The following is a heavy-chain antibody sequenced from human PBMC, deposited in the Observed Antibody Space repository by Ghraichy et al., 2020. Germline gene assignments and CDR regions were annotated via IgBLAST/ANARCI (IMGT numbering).Heavy chain of an antibody. CDR1: GYTFTSYD. CDR2: MNPNSGNT. V-gene: IGHV1-8*01. D-gene: IGHD6-6*01. CDR3: ACAKSTPPKRIEYSSSRGLDY. Sequence: ASVKVSCKASGYTFTSYDINWVRQATGQGLEWMGWMNPNSGNTGYAQKFQGRVTMTRNTSISTAYMELSSLRSEDTAVYYCACAKSTPPKRIEYSSSRGLDYWGQGTLVTVSS. J-gene: IGHJ4*02.